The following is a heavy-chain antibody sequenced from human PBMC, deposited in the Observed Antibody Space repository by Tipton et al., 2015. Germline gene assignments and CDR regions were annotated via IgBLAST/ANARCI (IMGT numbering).Heavy chain of an antibody. CDR1: GYPFGDFG. CDR3: ARDVRVTGPSVFDI. CDR2: ISGLNDKT. J-gene: IGHJ3*02. D-gene: IGHD2-21*02. Sequence: QSGPEVKKPGASMTISCKASGYPFGDFGVNWVRLAPGQGLEWMAWISGLNDKTTYAGGFEGRVSVTTDRSTDSAYMTLGNLRSDDTAIYFCARDVRVTGPSVFDIWGQGTRVTVS. V-gene: IGHV1-18*01.